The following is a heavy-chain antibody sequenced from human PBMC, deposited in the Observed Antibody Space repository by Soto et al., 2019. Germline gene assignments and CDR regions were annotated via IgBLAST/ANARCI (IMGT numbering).Heavy chain of an antibody. CDR2: IYHVGFT. D-gene: IGHD2-2*01. V-gene: IGHV4-4*02. Sequence: QVHLQESGPGLVKPSGTLSLTCGVSGASVSSSHWWTWVRQPPGKGLEWIGEIYHVGFTSYNPSLKSRVIMSMDQSRNQFSLKMSSVTAADTAVYYCARVGPPTSTRPVAVLYYFDYWGQGSLVTVSS. CDR3: ARVGPPTSTRPVAVLYYFDY. J-gene: IGHJ4*02. CDR1: GASVSSSHW.